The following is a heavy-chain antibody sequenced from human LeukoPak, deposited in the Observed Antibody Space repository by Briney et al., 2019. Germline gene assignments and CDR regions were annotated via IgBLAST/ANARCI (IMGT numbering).Heavy chain of an antibody. Sequence: SVKVSCKASGGTFSSYAISWVRQAPGQGLEWMGGIIPIFGTANYAQKFQGGVTITADESTSTAYMELSSLRSEDTAVYYCARDYDILTGYSEDYYYYMDVWGKGTTVTVSS. D-gene: IGHD3-9*01. CDR2: IIPIFGTA. V-gene: IGHV1-69*01. CDR1: GGTFSSYA. J-gene: IGHJ6*03. CDR3: ARDYDILTGYSEDYYYYMDV.